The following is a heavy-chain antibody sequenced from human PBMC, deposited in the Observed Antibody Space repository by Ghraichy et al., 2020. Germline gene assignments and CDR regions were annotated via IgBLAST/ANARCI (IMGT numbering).Heavy chain of an antibody. CDR3: ARELGNWFDP. V-gene: IGHV4-59*01. J-gene: IGHJ5*02. Sequence: SQTLSLTCTVSGGSISSNYWSWIRQPPGKGLEWIGNFYYRGSTNYNPSLKSRVTMSVDTSKNQFSLKLGSVAAADTAVYYCARELGNWFDPWGQGTLVTVSS. CDR2: FYYRGST. D-gene: IGHD3-16*01. CDR1: GGSISSNY.